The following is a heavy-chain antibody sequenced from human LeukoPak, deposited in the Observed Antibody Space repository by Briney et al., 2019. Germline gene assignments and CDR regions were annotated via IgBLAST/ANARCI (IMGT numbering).Heavy chain of an antibody. Sequence: SGTLSLTCAVSGDSTSSTNWWNWVRQPPGKGLEWIGEIDHRGNTNYNPSLKSRVSISADKSKNQFSLKLTSVTAADTAVYYCARGYGPGYWGQGILVTVSA. V-gene: IGHV4-4*02. CDR3: ARGYGPGY. J-gene: IGHJ4*02. CDR2: IDHRGNT. CDR1: GDSTSSTNW. D-gene: IGHD4-17*01.